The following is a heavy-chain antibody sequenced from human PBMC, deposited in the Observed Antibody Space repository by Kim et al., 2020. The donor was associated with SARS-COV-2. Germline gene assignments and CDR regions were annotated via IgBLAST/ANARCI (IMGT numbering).Heavy chain of an antibody. Sequence: YAQAFTGRVVFSLDTSVSTSYLQISSLKAEDTALYYCARVIWGTSRYTDYWGQGTLVTVSS. J-gene: IGHJ4*02. CDR3: ARVIWGTSRYTDY. V-gene: IGHV7-4-1*02. D-gene: IGHD3-16*02.